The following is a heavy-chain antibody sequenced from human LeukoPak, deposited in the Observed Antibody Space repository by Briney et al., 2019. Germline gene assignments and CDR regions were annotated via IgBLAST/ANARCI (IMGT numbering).Heavy chain of an antibody. V-gene: IGHV3-9*03. D-gene: IGHD3-10*01. Sequence: GGSLRLSCAASGFTFDDYAVHWVRQAPGKGLEWVSGISWNSGSIGYADSVKGRFTISRDDAKNSLYLQMNSLRAEDMALYYCARVGTGSWYFDLWGRGTMVTFSS. J-gene: IGHJ2*01. CDR1: GFTFDDYA. CDR3: ARVGTGSWYFDL. CDR2: ISWNSGSI.